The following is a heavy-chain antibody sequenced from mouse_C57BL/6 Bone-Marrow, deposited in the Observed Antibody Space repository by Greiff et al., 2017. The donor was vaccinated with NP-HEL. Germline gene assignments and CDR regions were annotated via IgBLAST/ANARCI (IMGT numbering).Heavy chain of an antibody. D-gene: IGHD1-1*02. CDR3: ARPGGAY. J-gene: IGHJ3*01. V-gene: IGHV5-17*01. Sequence: EVNVVESGGGLVKPGGSLKLSCAASGFTFSDYGMHWVRQAPEKGLEWVAYISSGSSTIYYAGTVKGRFTISRDNAKNTLFLQMTSLRSEDTAMYYCARPGGAYWGQGTLVTVSA. CDR1: GFTFSDYG. CDR2: ISSGSSTI.